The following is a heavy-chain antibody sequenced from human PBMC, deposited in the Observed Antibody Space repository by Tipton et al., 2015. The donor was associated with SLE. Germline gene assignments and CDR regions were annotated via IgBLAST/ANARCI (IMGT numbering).Heavy chain of an antibody. CDR1: GGSISSSSYY. CDR3: ARASDYGDYGLYYFDY. V-gene: IGHV4-39*07. Sequence: TLSLTCTVSGGSISSSSYYWGWIRQPPGKGLEWIGSIYYSGSTYYNPSLKSRVTISVDTSKNQFSLKLSSVTAADTAVYYCARASDYGDYGLYYFDYWGQGTLVTVSS. D-gene: IGHD4-17*01. J-gene: IGHJ4*02. CDR2: IYYSGST.